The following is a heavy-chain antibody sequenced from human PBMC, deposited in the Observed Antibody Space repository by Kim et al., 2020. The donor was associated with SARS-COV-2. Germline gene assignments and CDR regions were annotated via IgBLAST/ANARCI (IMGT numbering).Heavy chain of an antibody. CDR3: ARDQIRMATQLGPGYYYGMDV. D-gene: IGHD5-12*01. V-gene: IGHV1-3*01. CDR1: GYTFTSYA. J-gene: IGHJ6*02. Sequence: ASVKVSCKASGYTFTSYAMHWVRQAPGQRLEWMGWINAGNGNTKYSQKFQGRVTITRDTSASTAYMELSSLRSEDTAVYYCARDQIRMATQLGPGYYYGMDVWRQGTTVTVSS. CDR2: INAGNGNT.